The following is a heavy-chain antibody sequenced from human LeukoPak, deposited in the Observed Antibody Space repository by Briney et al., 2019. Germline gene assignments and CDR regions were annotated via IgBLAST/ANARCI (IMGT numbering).Heavy chain of an antibody. V-gene: IGHV3-7*03. Sequence: PGGSLRLSCAASGFIFSNYWMSWVRQAPGKGLEWVADIKQDGSEKYYVDSVKGRFTISRDNAKDSLYLQMNSLRAEDTAVYYCANSPYYYDSSGYPYWGQGTLVTVSS. CDR2: IKQDGSEK. D-gene: IGHD3-22*01. CDR3: ANSPYYYDSSGYPY. CDR1: GFIFSNYW. J-gene: IGHJ4*02.